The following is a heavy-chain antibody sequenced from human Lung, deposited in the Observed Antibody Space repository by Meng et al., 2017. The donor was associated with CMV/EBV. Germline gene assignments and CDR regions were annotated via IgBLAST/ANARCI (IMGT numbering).Heavy chain of an antibody. D-gene: IGHD3-9*01. J-gene: IGHJ6*02. CDR2: ISAYNGNT. V-gene: IGHV1-18*01. Sequence: ASVKVSXKASGYTFTSYGISWVRQAPGQGLEWMGWISAYNGNTNYAQKLQGRVTMTTDTSTSTAYMELRSLRSDDTAVYYCARDGYFDWLVPRLAAGRLEAQKDAYYYGMAVWGQGTTVTVSS. CDR3: ARDGYFDWLVPRLAAGRLEAQKDAYYYGMAV. CDR1: GYTFTSYG.